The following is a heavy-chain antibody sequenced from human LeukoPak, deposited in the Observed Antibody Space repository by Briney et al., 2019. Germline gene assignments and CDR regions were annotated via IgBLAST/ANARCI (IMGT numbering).Heavy chain of an antibody. CDR1: GGSISSSSYY. CDR2: IYYSGST. D-gene: IGHD6-19*01. V-gene: IGHV4-61*01. Sequence: SETLSLTCTVSGGSISSSSYYWSWIRQPPGKGLEWIGYIYYSGSTNYNPSLKSRVTISVDTSKNQFSLKLSSVTAADTAVYYCARVTDSSGLVDYWGQGTLVTVSS. J-gene: IGHJ4*02. CDR3: ARVTDSSGLVDY.